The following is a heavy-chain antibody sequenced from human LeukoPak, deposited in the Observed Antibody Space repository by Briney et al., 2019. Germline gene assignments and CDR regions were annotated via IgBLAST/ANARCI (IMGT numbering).Heavy chain of an antibody. CDR3: ARSLTRRITIFGVGPTGYFDY. J-gene: IGHJ4*02. D-gene: IGHD3-3*01. CDR2: ISSSSSYI. V-gene: IGHV3-21*01. Sequence: PGGSLRLSCAASGFTFSSYSMNWVRQAPGKGLEWVSSISSSSSYIYYADSVKGRFTISRDNAKNSLYLQMNSLRAEDTAVYYCARSLTRRITIFGVGPTGYFDYWGQGTLVTVSS. CDR1: GFTFSSYS.